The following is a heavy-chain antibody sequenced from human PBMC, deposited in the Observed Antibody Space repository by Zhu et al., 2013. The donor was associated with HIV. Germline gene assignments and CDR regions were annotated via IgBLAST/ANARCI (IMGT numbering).Heavy chain of an antibody. CDR1: GYNFASYG. CDR3: ARVGAVAGTQVDY. D-gene: IGHD6-19*01. V-gene: IGHV1-18*01. Sequence: QVQLVQSGAEVKKPGASVKVSCKASGYNFASYGITWVRQAPGQGLDWMGWISVYNGNTNSAQKFQGRVTMTTDTSTSTAYMELKSLRSDDTAVYYCARVGAVAGTQVDYWGQGTLVTVSS. J-gene: IGHJ4*02. CDR2: ISVYNGNT.